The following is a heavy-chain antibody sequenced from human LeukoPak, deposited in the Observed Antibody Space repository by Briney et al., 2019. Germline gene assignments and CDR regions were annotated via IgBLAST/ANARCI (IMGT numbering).Heavy chain of an antibody. J-gene: IGHJ4*02. Sequence: SETLSLTCTVSGGSIRGYFWSWIRQPPGKGLEWIGHIYSSGSTTYTPSLQGRVTISLDTSKNQFSLKLSSVTAAGTAVYYCARHYDSGSYPLDFWGQGTLVTVSS. D-gene: IGHD3-10*01. V-gene: IGHV4-59*08. CDR1: GGSIRGYF. CDR2: IYSSGST. CDR3: ARHYDSGSYPLDF.